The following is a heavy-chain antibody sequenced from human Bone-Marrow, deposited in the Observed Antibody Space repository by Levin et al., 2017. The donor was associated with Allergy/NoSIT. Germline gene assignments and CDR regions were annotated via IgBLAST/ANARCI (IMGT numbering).Heavy chain of an antibody. J-gene: IGHJ4*02. CDR3: AKGSGSSGDLFDY. V-gene: IGHV3-9*01. Sequence: SLKISCAASGFTFDDYAMHWVRQAPGKGLEWVSSISWNSGKIDYADSVKGRFTISRDSARSSLHLQMNSLRAEDTAFYYCAKGSGSSGDLFDYWGQGTLVTVSS. CDR2: ISWNSGKI. D-gene: IGHD4-17*01. CDR1: GFTFDDYA.